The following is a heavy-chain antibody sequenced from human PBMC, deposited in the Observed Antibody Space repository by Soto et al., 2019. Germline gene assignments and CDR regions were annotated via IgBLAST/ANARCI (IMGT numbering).Heavy chain of an antibody. Sequence: PSRTLALSCMVSVGSSSGYYWSCVRQPAGKELDWIGRFYSDGTTNYNPSLKGRGTMSVDTSKKQISLKLTSVTAADTAMYYCARGHGYRPGRLASW. V-gene: IGHV4-4*07. D-gene: IGHD6-25*01. J-gene: IGHJ5*01. CDR3: ARGHGYRPGRLAS. CDR2: FYSDGTT. CDR1: VGSSSGYY.